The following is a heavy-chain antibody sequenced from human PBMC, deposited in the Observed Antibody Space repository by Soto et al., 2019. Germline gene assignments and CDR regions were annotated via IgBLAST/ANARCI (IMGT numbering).Heavy chain of an antibody. CDR1: GITFSTYA. D-gene: IGHD3-9*01. V-gene: IGHV1-3*01. Sequence: ASVKVSCKASGITFSTYAIHWVRQAPGQRLEWMGWINAGNGNTRYSQKFQGRVTLTRNTSASTAYMDLSSLRSEDTAVYYCARGWLRYFDWLLPPDYYYYGMDVWGQGTTVTVSS. J-gene: IGHJ6*02. CDR3: ARGWLRYFDWLLPPDYYYYGMDV. CDR2: INAGNGNT.